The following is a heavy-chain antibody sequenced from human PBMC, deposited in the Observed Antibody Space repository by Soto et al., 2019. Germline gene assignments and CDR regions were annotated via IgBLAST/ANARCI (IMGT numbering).Heavy chain of an antibody. Sequence: SETLSLTCAVYGGSFSGYYWSWIRQPPGKGLEWIGEINHSGSTNYNPSLKSRVTISVDTSKNQFSLKLSSVTAADTAVYYCARKIVVVPAAIGYYYYGMDVWGQGTTVTVSS. D-gene: IGHD2-2*01. V-gene: IGHV4-34*01. CDR3: ARKIVVVPAAIGYYYYGMDV. J-gene: IGHJ6*02. CDR1: GGSFSGYY. CDR2: INHSGST.